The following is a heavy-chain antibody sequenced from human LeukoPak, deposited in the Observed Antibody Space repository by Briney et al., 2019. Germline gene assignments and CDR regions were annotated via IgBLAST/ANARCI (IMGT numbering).Heavy chain of an antibody. CDR3: ARVGIAAAGTCDY. V-gene: IGHV3-9*01. J-gene: IGHJ4*02. CDR1: GFTFDDYA. CDR2: ISWNSGSI. Sequence: GRSLRLSCATSGFTFDDYAMHWVRQAPGKGLEWVSGISWNSGSIGYADSVKGRFTISRDNAKNSLYLQMNSLRAADTALYYCARVGIAAAGTCDYWGQGTLVTVSS. D-gene: IGHD6-13*01.